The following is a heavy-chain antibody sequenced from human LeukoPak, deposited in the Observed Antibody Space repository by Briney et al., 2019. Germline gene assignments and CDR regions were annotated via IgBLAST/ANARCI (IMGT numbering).Heavy chain of an antibody. J-gene: IGHJ4*02. CDR1: GFSLSTRGVG. V-gene: IGHV2-5*02. CDR3: AHVYCHAGDCYDAFDY. Sequence: SGPTLVKPTQTLTLTCSFSGFSLSTRGVGVGWIRQPPGKALEWLALVYWDDDNRYNPSLQSRLTITKDTSKNQVVLTLTAVDPVDTVTYYCAHVYCHAGDCYDAFDYWGQGTLVTVSS. D-gene: IGHD2-21*02. CDR2: VYWDDDN.